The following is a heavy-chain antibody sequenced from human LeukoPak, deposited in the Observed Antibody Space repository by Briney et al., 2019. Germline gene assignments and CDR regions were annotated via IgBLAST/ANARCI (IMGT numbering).Heavy chain of an antibody. Sequence: ASVKVSCKASGYTFTSYDINWVRQATGQGLEWMGWMNPNSGNTGYAQKFQGRVTMTRNTSISTAYMELSSLRSEDTAVYYCARGLVRIIMVRGVIAGRNWGQGTLVTVSS. CDR3: ARGLVRIIMVRGVIAGRN. CDR2: MNPNSGNT. J-gene: IGHJ4*02. CDR1: GYTFTSYD. V-gene: IGHV1-8*01. D-gene: IGHD3-10*01.